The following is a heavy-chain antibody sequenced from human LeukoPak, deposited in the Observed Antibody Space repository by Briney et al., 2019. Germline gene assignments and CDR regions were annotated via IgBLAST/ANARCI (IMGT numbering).Heavy chain of an antibody. J-gene: IGHJ6*02. CDR3: AKGRGTDYYYYGMDV. Sequence: PGRSLRLSCAASGFTFDDYAMHWVRQAPGKGLEWVSGISWSSGSIGYADSVKGRFAISRDNAKKSPYLQMNSLRDEDTALYYCAKGRGTDYYYYGMDVWGQGTTVTVSS. V-gene: IGHV3-9*01. CDR1: GFTFDDYA. D-gene: IGHD1-1*01. CDR2: ISWSSGSI.